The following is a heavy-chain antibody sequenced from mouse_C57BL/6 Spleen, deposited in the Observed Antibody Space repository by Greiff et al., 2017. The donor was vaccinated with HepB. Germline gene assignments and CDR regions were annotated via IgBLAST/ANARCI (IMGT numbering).Heavy chain of an antibody. Sequence: VQLQQSGAELVKPGASVKMSCKASGYTFTSYWITWVKQRPGQGLEWIGDIYPGSGSTNYNEKFKSKATLTVDTSSSTAYMQLSSLTSEDSAVYYCARRRGISPGYSNYFDYWGQGTTLTVSS. CDR3: ARRRGISPGYSNYFDY. CDR1: GYTFTSYW. CDR2: IYPGSGST. V-gene: IGHV1-55*01. D-gene: IGHD2-5*01. J-gene: IGHJ2*01.